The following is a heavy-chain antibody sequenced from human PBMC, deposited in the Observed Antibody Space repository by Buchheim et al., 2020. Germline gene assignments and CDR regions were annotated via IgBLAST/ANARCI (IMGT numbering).Heavy chain of an antibody. V-gene: IGHV4-59*01. CDR1: GGSISSYY. CDR2: IYYSGGT. CDR3: ARDMLLSGRFDL. D-gene: IGHD3-10*01. J-gene: IGHJ2*01. Sequence: QVQLQESGPGLVKPSETLSLTCTVSGGSISSYYWSWIRQPPGKGLEWIGYIYYSGGTNYNPSLKSRVTISVDTSKNQFSLQLSSVTAADTAVYYCARDMLLSGRFDLWGRGTL.